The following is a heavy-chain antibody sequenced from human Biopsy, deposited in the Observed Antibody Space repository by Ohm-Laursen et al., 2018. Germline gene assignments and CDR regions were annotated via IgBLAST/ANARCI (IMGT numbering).Heavy chain of an antibody. CDR3: ARHPTGFWFDP. J-gene: IGHJ5*02. CDR1: GGSASSNVHY. Sequence: SDTLSLTCTVSGGSASSNVHYWAWIRQPPGKDLECIGTVFHSGITFYNPSLKSRVTISIDTSKNQFSLNLSSVTAADTAVYYCARHPTGFWFDPWGQGTLVTVSS. V-gene: IGHV4-39*01. CDR2: VFHSGIT.